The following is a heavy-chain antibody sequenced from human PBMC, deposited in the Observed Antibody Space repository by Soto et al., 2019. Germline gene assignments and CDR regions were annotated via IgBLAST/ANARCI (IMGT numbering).Heavy chain of an antibody. D-gene: IGHD2-2*01. J-gene: IGHJ3*02. CDR2: INPNSGGT. CDR1: GYTFTGYY. CDR3: ARGLSGYCSSTSCYPENDAFDI. Sequence: QVQLVQSGAEVKKPGASVKVSCKASGYTFTGYYMHWVRQAPGQGLEWMGWINPNSGGTNYAQKFQGWVTMPRDTSISTAYMELSRLRSDDTAVYYCARGLSGYCSSTSCYPENDAFDIWGQGTMVTVSS. V-gene: IGHV1-2*04.